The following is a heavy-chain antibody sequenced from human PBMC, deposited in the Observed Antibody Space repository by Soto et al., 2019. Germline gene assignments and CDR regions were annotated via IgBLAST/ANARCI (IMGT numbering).Heavy chain of an antibody. Sequence: SETLSLTCTVSGGPMYSYFWHWIRQTPGKGLEWIGYVYDGGGTNYNPSLKSRVTFSVDTSKNQVSLKLRSVTAADTAVYYCARADRKWLDPWGLGFLVTLSS. CDR2: VYDGGGT. J-gene: IGHJ5*02. CDR3: ARADRKWLDP. V-gene: IGHV4-59*01. CDR1: GGPMYSYF.